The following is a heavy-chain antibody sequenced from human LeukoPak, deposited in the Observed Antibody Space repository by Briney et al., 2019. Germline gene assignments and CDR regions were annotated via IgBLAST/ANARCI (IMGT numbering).Heavy chain of an antibody. J-gene: IGHJ4*02. CDR1: GDSVSSNSVT. V-gene: IGHV6-1*01. CDR2: TYYRSQWKT. Sequence: SQTLSLTCAISGDSVSSNSVTWNWITQSPSRGLEWLGRTYYRSQWKTDYSASVKSRIAVTPDTSKNQFSLQLNSVTPEDTAVYYCARATSMNFDYWGQGALVTVSS. CDR3: ARATSMNFDY.